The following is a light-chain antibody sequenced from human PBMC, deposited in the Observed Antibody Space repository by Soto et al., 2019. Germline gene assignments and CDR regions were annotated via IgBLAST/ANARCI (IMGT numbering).Light chain of an antibody. V-gene: IGLV2-14*01. CDR3: CSYSSRSTFYV. J-gene: IGLJ1*01. CDR1: SSDVGGYYY. Sequence: QSALTQPASVSGSPGPSITISCTGTSSDVGGYYYVSWYQHHPGKAPKLIIYQVTSRPSGVSNRFSASKSGNTASLTISALQAEDEALYYCCSYSSRSTFYVFGTGTKLTVL. CDR2: QVT.